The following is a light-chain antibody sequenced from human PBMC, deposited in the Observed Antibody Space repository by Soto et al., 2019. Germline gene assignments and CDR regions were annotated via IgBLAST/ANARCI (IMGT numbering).Light chain of an antibody. Sequence: DIVMTQSPDSLAVSLGARATINCKSSQSVLYSSNNKDYLAWFQQKPGQPPKLLIYWASTRESGVPDRFSGSGSGTDFTLTISSLHAEDVAVYYCQQYYSTPYTFGQGTKLEIK. CDR1: QSVLYSSNNKDY. CDR3: QQYYSTPYT. V-gene: IGKV4-1*01. J-gene: IGKJ2*01. CDR2: WAS.